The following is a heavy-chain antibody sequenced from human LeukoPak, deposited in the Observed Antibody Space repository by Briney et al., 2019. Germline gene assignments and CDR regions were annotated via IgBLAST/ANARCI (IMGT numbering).Heavy chain of an antibody. V-gene: IGHV3-21*01. CDR1: GFTFSRHS. CDR3: ARFGGGTSYYYYMDV. Sequence: PGGSLRLSCAASGFTFSRHSMNWVRQAPGKGLEWVSSISSTTTYIYYADSVEGRFTISRDNAKNSLYPQMNSLRAEDTAVYYCARFGGGTSYYYYMDVWGKGTTVTVSS. D-gene: IGHD3-16*01. J-gene: IGHJ6*03. CDR2: ISSTTTYI.